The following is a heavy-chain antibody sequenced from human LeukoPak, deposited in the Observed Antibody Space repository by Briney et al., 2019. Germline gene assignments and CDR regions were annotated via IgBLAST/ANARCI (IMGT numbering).Heavy chain of an antibody. CDR1: GFRFSSHR. CDR3: AREKGIMIRKMAFEM. Sequence: PGGSLRLSCVASGFRFSSHRMSWVRHTPGKGLEWVANINQDGSTKYYRDFAKGRFTISRDNAQNSLYLQINSLRAEDTAVYYCAREKGIMIRKMAFEMWGQGTMVTVSS. V-gene: IGHV3-7*01. D-gene: IGHD3-16*01. J-gene: IGHJ3*02. CDR2: INQDGSTK.